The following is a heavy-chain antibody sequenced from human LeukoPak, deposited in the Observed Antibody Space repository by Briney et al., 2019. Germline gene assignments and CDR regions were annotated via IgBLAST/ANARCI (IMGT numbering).Heavy chain of an antibody. D-gene: IGHD3-10*01. CDR2: IYYSGST. CDR3: AREKGYYGSGSLLDY. CDR1: GGSISSFY. V-gene: IGHV4-59*12. Sequence: SETLSLTCTVSGGSISSFYWSWIRQPPGKGLEWIGYIYYSGSTNYNPSLKSRVTISVDTSKNQFSLKLSSVTAADTAVYYCAREKGYYGSGSLLDYWGQGTLVTVSS. J-gene: IGHJ4*02.